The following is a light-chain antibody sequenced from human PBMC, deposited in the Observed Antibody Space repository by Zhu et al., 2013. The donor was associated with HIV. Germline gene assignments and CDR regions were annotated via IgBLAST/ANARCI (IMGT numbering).Light chain of an antibody. J-gene: IGKJ2*01. Sequence: DIQLTQSPSALSASVGDRVTITCRTSQDISTWLAWYQQAPGKAPKLLIFDAFRLQTGVSSRFSGSGFRTEFTLTINNLQPDDFATYYCQQYLSYSPYTFGQGPKVEI. V-gene: IGKV1-5*01. CDR1: QDISTW. CDR3: QQYLSYSPYT. CDR2: DAF.